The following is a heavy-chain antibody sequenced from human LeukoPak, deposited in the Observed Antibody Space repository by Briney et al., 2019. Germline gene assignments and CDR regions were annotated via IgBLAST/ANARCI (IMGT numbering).Heavy chain of an antibody. V-gene: IGHV4-34*01. CDR2: INHSGST. J-gene: IGHJ4*02. CDR1: GGSFSGYC. D-gene: IGHD3-9*01. Sequence: SETLSLTCAVYGGSFSGYCWSWIRQPPGKGLEWIGEINHSGSTNYHPSLKSRVTISVDTSKNQFSLKLSSVTAADTAVYYCARVGRVRYFDWLSDYWGQGTLVTVSS. CDR3: ARVGRVRYFDWLSDY.